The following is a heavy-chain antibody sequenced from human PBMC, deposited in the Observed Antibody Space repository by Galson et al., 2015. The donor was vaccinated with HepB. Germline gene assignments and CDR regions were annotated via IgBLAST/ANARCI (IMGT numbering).Heavy chain of an antibody. D-gene: IGHD2-2*01. J-gene: IGHJ4*02. Sequence: RLSCAASGLTFSSYGMHWVRQAPGKGLEWVAVISYDGSNKYYADSVKGRVTISRDNSKNTLYLQINSLRAEDTAVYYCARDTVQYCSSTSCYWAFDYWGQGTLVTVSS. V-gene: IGHV3-30*03. CDR1: GLTFSSYG. CDR2: ISYDGSNK. CDR3: ARDTVQYCSSTSCYWAFDY.